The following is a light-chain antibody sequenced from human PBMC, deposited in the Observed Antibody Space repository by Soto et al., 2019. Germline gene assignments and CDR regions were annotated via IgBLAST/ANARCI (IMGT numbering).Light chain of an antibody. V-gene: IGLV2-18*02. CDR3: SSYAASTTLL. Sequence: QSALTQPPSVSGSPGQSVTISCIGSSSDVGTYDRVSWYQAPPGTAPKLIMYEVHYRPSGVPDRFSGSKSGNTASLTISGLQAEDEADYYCSSYAASTTLLFGGGTKLTVL. CDR2: EVH. CDR1: SSDVGTYDR. J-gene: IGLJ2*01.